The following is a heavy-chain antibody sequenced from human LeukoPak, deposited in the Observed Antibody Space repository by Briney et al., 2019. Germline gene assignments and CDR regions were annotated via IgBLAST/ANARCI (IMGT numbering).Heavy chain of an antibody. CDR2: IYYSGTT. CDR1: GGSISSSNYY. D-gene: IGHD6-19*01. Sequence: SETLSLTCTVSGGSISSSNYYWGWIRQPPGKGLEWIGSIYYSGTTYYNPSLKSRVTISVDTSKNQFSLKLNSVTAADTAVYYCARHGPVADVAFYYSGLDVWGQGTTVTVAS. CDR3: ARHGPVADVAFYYSGLDV. V-gene: IGHV4-39*01. J-gene: IGHJ6*02.